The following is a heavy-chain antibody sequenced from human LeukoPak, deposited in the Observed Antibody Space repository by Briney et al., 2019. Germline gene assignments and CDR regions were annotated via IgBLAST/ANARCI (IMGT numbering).Heavy chain of an antibody. V-gene: IGHV3-23*01. CDR3: AKVGGGSGSTYY. D-gene: IGHD3-10*01. J-gene: IGHJ4*02. CDR1: GFTFSSYA. Sequence: GGSLRLSCAAPGFTFSSYAMSLGRQAPGKGLEWVSTISGSGGSTYYADSVKGRFTISIDNSKNTLYLQMNSLRAEDTAVYYCAKVGGGSGSTYYWGQGTLVTVSS. CDR2: ISGSGGST.